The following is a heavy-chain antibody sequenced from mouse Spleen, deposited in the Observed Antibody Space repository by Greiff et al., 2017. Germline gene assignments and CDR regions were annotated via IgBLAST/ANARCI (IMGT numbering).Heavy chain of an antibody. V-gene: IGHV1-55*01. CDR3: ARRRYDYVYFDY. CDR2: IYPGSGST. D-gene: IGHD2-4*01. Sequence: QVQLQQPGAELVKPGASVKMSCKASGYTFTSYWITWVKQRPGQGLEWIGDIYPGSGSTNYNENFKSKATLTVDTSSSTAYMQLSSLTSEDSAVYYCARRRYDYVYFDYWGQGTTLTVSS. J-gene: IGHJ2*01. CDR1: GYTFTSYW.